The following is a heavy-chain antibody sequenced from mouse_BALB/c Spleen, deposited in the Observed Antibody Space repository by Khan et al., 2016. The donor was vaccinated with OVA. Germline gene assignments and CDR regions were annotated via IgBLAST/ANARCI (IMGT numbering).Heavy chain of an antibody. CDR2: ISSDGSYT. CDR1: GFTFSSYG. Sequence: QRVESGGDLVKPGGSLKLSCAASGFTFSSYGMSWVRQTPDKRLEWVATISSDGSYTYYPDSVKGRFTISRDTVKNTLYLQMSSLKSEDTARYYCARQLTGSFAYWGQGTLVTVSA. D-gene: IGHD4-1*01. J-gene: IGHJ3*01. V-gene: IGHV5-6*01. CDR3: ARQLTGSFAY.